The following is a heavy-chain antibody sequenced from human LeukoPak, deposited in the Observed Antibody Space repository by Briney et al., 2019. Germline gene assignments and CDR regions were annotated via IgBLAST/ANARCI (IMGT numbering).Heavy chain of an antibody. Sequence: GGSLTLSCAASGFTISNYWMSWVRQAPGKGLEWVVNIKQDGIAKYYADSVKARFTISRDNAENSLSLQVTGLRAEDTAVYYCAKFNTSPGQALDIWGRGTMVTVSS. CDR2: IKQDGIAK. V-gene: IGHV3-7*01. CDR1: GFTISNYW. D-gene: IGHD2-2*01. J-gene: IGHJ3*02. CDR3: AKFNTSPGQALDI.